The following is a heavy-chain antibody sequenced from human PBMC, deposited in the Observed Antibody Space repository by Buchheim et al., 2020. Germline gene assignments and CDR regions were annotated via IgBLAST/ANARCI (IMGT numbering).Heavy chain of an antibody. CDR1: GFTFSSYS. V-gene: IGHV4-59*04. D-gene: IGHD6-19*01. CDR2: IYYSGKT. J-gene: IGHJ1*01. Sequence: VQLVESGGGLVKPGGSLRLSCAASGFTFSSYSMNWIRQSPGKGLEWIGSIYYSGKTYYTPSLKDRVTVSVDPSKTHFSLGVRSVTATDTAVYFCASSIGGTDNPHIWSQG. CDR3: ASSIGGTDNPHI.